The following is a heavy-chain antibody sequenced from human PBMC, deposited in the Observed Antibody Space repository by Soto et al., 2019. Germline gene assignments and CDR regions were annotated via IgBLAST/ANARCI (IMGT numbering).Heavy chain of an antibody. CDR1: GGSISSTSSY. CDR2: IYYSGST. CDR3: ARVASWIQLWFDY. Sequence: SETLSLTCTVSGGSISSTSSYWGWFRQHPGKGLEWIGYIYYSGSTYYNPSLKSRVTISVDTSKNRFSLKLSSVTAADTAVYYCARVASWIQLWFDYWGQGTLVTVSS. V-gene: IGHV4-31*03. J-gene: IGHJ4*02. D-gene: IGHD5-18*01.